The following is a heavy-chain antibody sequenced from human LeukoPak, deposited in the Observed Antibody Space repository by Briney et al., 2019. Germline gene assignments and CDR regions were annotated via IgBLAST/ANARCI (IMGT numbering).Heavy chain of an antibody. CDR1: GFTFSSYG. V-gene: IGHV3-23*01. Sequence: GGSLRLSCAASGFTFSSYGMSWVRQALGKGLEWVSAISGSGGSTYYADSVKGRFTISRDNSKNTLYLQMNSLRAEDTAVYYCARQVVPAAILSYYYMDVWGKGTTVTISS. D-gene: IGHD2-2*01. CDR3: ARQVVPAAILSYYYMDV. CDR2: ISGSGGST. J-gene: IGHJ6*03.